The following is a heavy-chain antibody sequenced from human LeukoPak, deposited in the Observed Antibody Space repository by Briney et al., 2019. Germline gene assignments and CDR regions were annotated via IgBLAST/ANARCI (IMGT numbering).Heavy chain of an antibody. D-gene: IGHD2-2*01. Sequence: SETLSHTCTVSGGSISSYYWSWIRQPPGKGLEYIGYIYYSGSTNYNPSLKSRVTISVDTSKNQFSLKLSSVTAADTAVYYCARERLVAAASNWGQGTLVTVSS. CDR2: IYYSGST. CDR3: ARERLVAAASN. CDR1: GGSISSYY. J-gene: IGHJ4*02. V-gene: IGHV4-59*12.